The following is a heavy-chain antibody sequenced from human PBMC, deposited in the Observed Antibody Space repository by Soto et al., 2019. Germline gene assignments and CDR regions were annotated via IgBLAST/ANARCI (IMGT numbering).Heavy chain of an antibody. D-gene: IGHD3-22*01. CDR1: GGSISSGGYY. CDR3: ARHSHSSGYYPPLSYFDY. J-gene: IGHJ4*02. Sequence: SETLSLTCTVSGGSISSGGYYWSWIRQHPGKGLEWIGYIYYSGSTYYNPSLKSRVTISVDTSKNQFSLKLSSVTAADTAVYYCARHSHSSGYYPPLSYFDYWGQGTLVTVS. CDR2: IYYSGST. V-gene: IGHV4-31*03.